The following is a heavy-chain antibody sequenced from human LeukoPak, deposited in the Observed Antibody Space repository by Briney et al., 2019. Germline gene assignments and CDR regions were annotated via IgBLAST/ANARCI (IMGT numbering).Heavy chain of an antibody. Sequence: PSETLSLTCTVSGYSISSGYYWGWIRQPPGKGLEWIGSIYHSGSTYYNPSLKSRVTISVDTSKNQFSLKLSSVTAADTAVYYCASSMVRGARGDYWGQGTLVTVSS. D-gene: IGHD3-10*01. CDR3: ASSMVRGARGDY. V-gene: IGHV4-38-2*02. CDR2: IYHSGST. J-gene: IGHJ4*02. CDR1: GYSISSGYY.